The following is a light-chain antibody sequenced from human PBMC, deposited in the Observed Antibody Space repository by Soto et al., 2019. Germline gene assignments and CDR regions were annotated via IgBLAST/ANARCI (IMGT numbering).Light chain of an antibody. J-gene: IGKJ5*01. CDR3: QQRSNRPLT. CDR1: QSVSSN. Sequence: EIVMTQSPTILSVSPGERATLSCRASQSVSSNLAWYQQKPGQAPRLLIYGVYTRAPGIPARFSGSGSGTEFTLTISSLDPEDSAVYYCQQRSNRPLTFGQGTRLEIK. V-gene: IGKV3D-15*01. CDR2: GVY.